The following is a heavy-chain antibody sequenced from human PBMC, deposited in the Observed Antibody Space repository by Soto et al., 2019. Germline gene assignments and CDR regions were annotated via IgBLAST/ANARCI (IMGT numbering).Heavy chain of an antibody. Sequence: GWSLRLSCAASGFTFSSYGMHWVRQAPGQGLEWVAVIWYDGSNKYYADSVKGRFTISRDNSKNTLYLQMNSLRAEDTAVYYCARDSTVTTFTASEDYYYCSVMDRSGQMTTFTLAS. CDR3: ARDSTVTTFTASEDYYYCSVMDR. D-gene: IGHD4-17*01. J-gene: IGHJ6*02. CDR2: IWYDGSNK. V-gene: IGHV3-33*01. CDR1: GFTFSSYG.